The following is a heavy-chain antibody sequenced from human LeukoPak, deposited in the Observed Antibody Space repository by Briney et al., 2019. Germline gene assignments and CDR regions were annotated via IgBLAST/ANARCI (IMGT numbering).Heavy chain of an antibody. CDR3: DFGMVRGLPGP. J-gene: IGHJ5*02. Sequence: GGSLRLSCAASGFSFRNSEMNWVRQAPGKGLEWVSYISTTTTIYYADSVKGRFTISRDNAENSLYLQMNSLRAEDTAVYYCDFGMVRGLPGPWGQGTLVTVSS. CDR1: GFSFRNSE. CDR2: ISTTTTI. D-gene: IGHD3-10*01. V-gene: IGHV3-48*03.